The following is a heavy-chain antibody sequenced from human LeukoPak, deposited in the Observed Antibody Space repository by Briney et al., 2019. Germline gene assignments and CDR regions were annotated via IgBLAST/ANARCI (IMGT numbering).Heavy chain of an antibody. Sequence: SETLSLTCTVSGGSISSYYWSWIRQPPGKGLEWIGYLYYSGSTNYNPSLKGRVTISVDTSKNQFSLKLSSVTAADTAVYYCARRAGAYSHPYDYWGQGTLVTVSS. CDR3: ARRAGAYSHPYDY. CDR2: LYYSGST. V-gene: IGHV4-59*01. J-gene: IGHJ4*02. D-gene: IGHD4/OR15-4a*01. CDR1: GGSISSYY.